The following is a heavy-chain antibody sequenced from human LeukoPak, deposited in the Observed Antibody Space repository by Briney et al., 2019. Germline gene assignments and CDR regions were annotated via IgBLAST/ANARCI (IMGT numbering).Heavy chain of an antibody. Sequence: KPGGSLRLSCAASGFTFSNAWMSWVRQAPGKGPEWVGRIKSKTDGGTTDYAAPVKGRFTISRDDSKNALYLQMNSLKTEDTAVYYCTTGAMTTVNPFDYWGQGTLVTVSS. J-gene: IGHJ4*02. CDR3: TTGAMTTVNPFDY. D-gene: IGHD4-17*01. CDR1: GFTFSNAW. V-gene: IGHV3-15*01. CDR2: IKSKTDGGTT.